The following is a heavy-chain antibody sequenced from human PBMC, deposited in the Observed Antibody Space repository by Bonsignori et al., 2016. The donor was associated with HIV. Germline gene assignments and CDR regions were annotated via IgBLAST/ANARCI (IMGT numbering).Heavy chain of an antibody. D-gene: IGHD2-21*01. CDR3: VRIESYCGRD. Sequence: VRQAPGKGLEWVSHISTSGSTTHYADSVKGRFTISRDNAKGSLYLQMSSLRAEDTAVYHCVRIESYCGRDWGQGTLVTVSS. J-gene: IGHJ4*02. CDR2: ISTSGSTT. V-gene: IGHV3-48*03.